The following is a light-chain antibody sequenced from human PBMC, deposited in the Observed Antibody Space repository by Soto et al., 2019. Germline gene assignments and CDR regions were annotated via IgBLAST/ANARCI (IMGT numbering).Light chain of an antibody. CDR3: QSYDSSLSGHVV. CDR2: GNS. V-gene: IGLV1-40*01. J-gene: IGLJ2*01. Sequence: QSVLTQPPSVSGAPGQRVTISCTGSSSNIGAGYDVHWYQQLPGTAPKLLIYGNSNRPSGVPDRFSGSKSGTSASLAITGLQAEDEAYYCCQSYDSSLSGHVVFGGGTQLTVL. CDR1: SSNIGAGYD.